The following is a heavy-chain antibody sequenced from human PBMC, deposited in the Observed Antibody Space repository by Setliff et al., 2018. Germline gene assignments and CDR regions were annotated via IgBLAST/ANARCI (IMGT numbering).Heavy chain of an antibody. Sequence: GGSLRLSCAASGFTLSDYYMSWIRQAPGKGLEWVSYISSSGSTIYYADSVKGRFTISRDNAKNSLYLQMNSLRAEDTALYYCALFGDRDTFPIWGQGTMVTVSS. D-gene: IGHD3-16*01. CDR3: ALFGDRDTFPI. V-gene: IGHV3-11*01. J-gene: IGHJ3*02. CDR2: ISSSGSTI. CDR1: GFTLSDYY.